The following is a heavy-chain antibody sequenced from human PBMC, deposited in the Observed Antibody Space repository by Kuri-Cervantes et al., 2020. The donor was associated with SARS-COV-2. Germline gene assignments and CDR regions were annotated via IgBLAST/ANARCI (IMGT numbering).Heavy chain of an antibody. CDR1: GFTFSSYW. Sequence: GGSLRLSCAASGFTFSSYWMSWVRQAPGKGLEWVSSISSSSYIYYADSVKGRFTISRDNAKNSLYLQMNSLRAEDTAVYYCARDGMITFGGVIVRDYMDVWGKGTTVTVSS. V-gene: IGHV3-21*01. CDR2: ISSSSYI. D-gene: IGHD3-16*02. J-gene: IGHJ6*03. CDR3: ARDGMITFGGVIVRDYMDV.